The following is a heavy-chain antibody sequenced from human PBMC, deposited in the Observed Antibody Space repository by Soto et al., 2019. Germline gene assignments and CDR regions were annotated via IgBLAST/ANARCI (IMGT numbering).Heavy chain of an antibody. CDR3: AREGGLGTENHRYGLDH. D-gene: IGHD1-26*01. V-gene: IGHV1-18*01. CDR1: GYPFNKIA. Sequence: QVQLVQSGGEVKKPGASVRVSCQASGYPFNKIAIHWVRQAPGHGLEWLGRMSGYSGDPNCAPTVRDRITMATDTSNIAAYMELRSLRSDDTAVYYCAREGGLGTENHRYGLDHWGQGTTVTV. CDR2: MSGYSGDP. J-gene: IGHJ6*02.